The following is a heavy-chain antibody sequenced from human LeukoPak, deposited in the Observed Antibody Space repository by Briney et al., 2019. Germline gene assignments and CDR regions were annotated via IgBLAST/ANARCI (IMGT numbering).Heavy chain of an antibody. CDR3: ASSRSSSGHYFAFDI. J-gene: IGHJ3*02. D-gene: IGHD6-6*01. CDR1: GFTFSGSP. Sequence: GGSLRLSCAASGFTFSGSPMHWVRQASGKGLEWVGRIRSKANTYATTYAASVKGRFTISRDDSKNTAYLQMNSMKTEDTAMYYCASSRSSSGHYFAFDIWGQGTMVTVSS. V-gene: IGHV3-73*01. CDR2: IRSKANTYAT.